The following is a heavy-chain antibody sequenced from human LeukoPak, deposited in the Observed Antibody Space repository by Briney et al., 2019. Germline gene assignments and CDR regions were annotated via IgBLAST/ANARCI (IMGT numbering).Heavy chain of an antibody. J-gene: IGHJ3*01. CDR3: AKDLYAWGDFWSRLQGHDAFDF. D-gene: IGHD3-3*01. Sequence: GGSLTLSCAASGFTFSSYAMGWVRQAPGKGLEWVSAISGSGGSTYYADSVKGRFTISTDNSKNTLYLQMNSLRADDTAVYYCAKDLYAWGDFWSRLQGHDAFDFWGQGTLVTVSS. CDR2: ISGSGGST. CDR1: GFTFSSYA. V-gene: IGHV3-23*01.